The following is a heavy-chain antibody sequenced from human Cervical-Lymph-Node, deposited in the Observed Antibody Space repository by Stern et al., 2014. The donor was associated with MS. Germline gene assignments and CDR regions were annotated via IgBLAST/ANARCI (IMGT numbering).Heavy chain of an antibody. J-gene: IGHJ3*02. V-gene: IGHV1-18*01. CDR1: GYTFTSYG. D-gene: IGHD2-15*01. Sequence: QVQLVESGAEVKKPGASVKVSCKASGYTFTSYGISWVRQAPGQGLEWMGWIRGYNCNANYAPKLQGSVTMTTDTSTSTAYMELRSLRSDDTAVYYCARGLLGSENAFDIWGQGTMVTVSS. CDR2: IRGYNCNA. CDR3: ARGLLGSENAFDI.